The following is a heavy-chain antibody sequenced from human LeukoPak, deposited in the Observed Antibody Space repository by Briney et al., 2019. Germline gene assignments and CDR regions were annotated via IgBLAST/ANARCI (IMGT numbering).Heavy chain of an antibody. J-gene: IGHJ4*02. CDR2: ISYDGTNK. Sequence: GSLRLSCAASGFTFNNYTMHWVRQAPGKGLEWVAVISYDGTNKYFADSVKGRFTISRDNSKNTLYLQMNSLRAEDTAVYHCAKDGRSYSSGWPPFDYWGQGALVTVSS. CDR3: AKDGRSYSSGWPPFDY. V-gene: IGHV3-30*04. CDR1: GFTFNNYT. D-gene: IGHD6-19*01.